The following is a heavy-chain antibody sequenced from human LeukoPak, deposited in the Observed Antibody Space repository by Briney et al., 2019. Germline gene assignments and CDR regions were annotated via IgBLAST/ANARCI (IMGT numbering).Heavy chain of an antibody. J-gene: IGHJ4*02. CDR2: ISSGSNYI. D-gene: IGHD3-22*01. CDR3: ASGYDTSGYYYNY. V-gene: IGHV3-21*01. CDR1: GFTFSNCS. Sequence: GGSLRLSCAASGFTFSNCSMKWVRQAPGKGLEWVSSISSGSNYIYYADSVRGRFTISRDNAKNSLYLQMNSLRVEDTAVYYCASGYDTSGYYYNYWGQGTLVTVSS.